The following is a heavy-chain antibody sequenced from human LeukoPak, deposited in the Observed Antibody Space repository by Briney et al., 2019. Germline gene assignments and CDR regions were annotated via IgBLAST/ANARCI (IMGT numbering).Heavy chain of an antibody. CDR3: AKGSVRDFWSGYYPEDY. D-gene: IGHD3-3*01. Sequence: GGSLRLSCAASGFTFSSYAMSWVRQAPGKGLEWVSAISGSGGSTYYADSVKGRFTISRDNSKNTLYLQMNSLRAEDTAVYYCAKGSVRDFWSGYYPEDYWGQGTLVTVSS. CDR1: GFTFSSYA. V-gene: IGHV3-23*01. J-gene: IGHJ4*02. CDR2: ISGSGGST.